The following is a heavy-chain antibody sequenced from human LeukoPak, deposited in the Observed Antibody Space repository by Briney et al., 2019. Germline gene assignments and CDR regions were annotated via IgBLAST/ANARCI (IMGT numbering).Heavy chain of an antibody. CDR1: GFTFTSSA. D-gene: IGHD3-22*01. V-gene: IGHV1-58*02. CDR3: AADREYYYDSSGYPPGAFDI. J-gene: IGHJ3*02. Sequence: SVKVSCKASGFTFTSSAMQWVRQARGQCLEWIGWIVVGSGNTNYAQKFQERVTITRDMSTSTAYMELSSLRSEDTAVYYCAADREYYYDSSGYPPGAFDIWGQGTMVTVSS. CDR2: IVVGSGNT.